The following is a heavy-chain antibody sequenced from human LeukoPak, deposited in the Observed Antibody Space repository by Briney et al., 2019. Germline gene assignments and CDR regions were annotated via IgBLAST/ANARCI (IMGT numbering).Heavy chain of an antibody. J-gene: IGHJ6*03. D-gene: IGHD2-15*01. CDR3: GRSRRINASLYYYMDV. Sequence: GGSLRLSCAASVFTYSSYAITLARQAPGKGLEWVSSIRSTGDSTLYAVSVKGRFTISRDISKNTAYLLMNSLPTEDTAVYYCGRSRRINASLYYYMDVWGKGTTVTVSS. V-gene: IGHV3-23*01. CDR1: VFTYSSYA. CDR2: IRSTGDST.